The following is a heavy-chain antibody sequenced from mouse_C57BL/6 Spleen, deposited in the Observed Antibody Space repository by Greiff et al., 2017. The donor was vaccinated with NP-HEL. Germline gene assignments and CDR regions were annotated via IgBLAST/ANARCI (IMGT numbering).Heavy chain of an antibody. CDR3: VRQDGYYETWFAY. Sequence: EVQLVESGGGLVQPKGSLKLSCAASGFSFNTYAMNWVRQAPGKGLEWVARIRSKSNNYATYYADSVKDRFTISRDDSESMLYLQMNNLKTEDTAMYYCVRQDGYYETWFAYWGQGTLVTVSA. CDR1: GFSFNTYA. J-gene: IGHJ3*01. D-gene: IGHD2-3*01. V-gene: IGHV10-1*01. CDR2: IRSKSNNYAT.